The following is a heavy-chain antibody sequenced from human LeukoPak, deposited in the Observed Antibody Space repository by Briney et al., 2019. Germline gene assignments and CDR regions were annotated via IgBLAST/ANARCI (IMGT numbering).Heavy chain of an antibody. D-gene: IGHD2-2*01. CDR1: GGSFSGYY. V-gene: IGHV4-34*01. Sequence: SETLSLTCAVYGGSFSGYYWSWIRQPPGKGLEWIGEINHSGSTNYNPSLKSRVTISVDTSKNQFSVKVNSVTAADTAMYYCVKSNSRYQPWTLDIWGRGTMVTVSS. CDR2: INHSGST. CDR3: VKSNSRYQPWTLDI. J-gene: IGHJ3*02.